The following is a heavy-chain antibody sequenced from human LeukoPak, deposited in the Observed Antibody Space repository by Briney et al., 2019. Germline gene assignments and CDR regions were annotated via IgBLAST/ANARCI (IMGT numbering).Heavy chain of an antibody. J-gene: IGHJ5*02. V-gene: IGHV3-30*04. CDR2: ISYDGSNK. Sequence: GGSLRLSCAASGFTFSSYAMHWVRQAPGKGLEWVAVISYDGSNKYYADSVKGRFTISRDNSKNTLYLQMNSLRAEDTAVYYCASQKYDSWGQGTLVTVSS. CDR1: GFTFSSYA. CDR3: ASQKYDS. D-gene: IGHD3-3*01.